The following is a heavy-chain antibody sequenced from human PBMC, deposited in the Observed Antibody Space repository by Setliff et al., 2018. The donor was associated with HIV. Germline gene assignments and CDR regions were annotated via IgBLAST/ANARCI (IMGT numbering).Heavy chain of an antibody. V-gene: IGHV4-34*01. D-gene: IGHD2-21*02. Sequence: SETLSLTCAVHGGSFSGSYWSWIRQPPGKGLEWIGELNYVGVTNHNPSLKSRVTISVEASKRQWSLKLNSVTAADKAVYYCATTECRGADCPQMYDYWGQGILVTVSS. J-gene: IGHJ4*02. CDR2: LNYVGVT. CDR1: GGSFSGSY. CDR3: ATTECRGADCPQMYDY.